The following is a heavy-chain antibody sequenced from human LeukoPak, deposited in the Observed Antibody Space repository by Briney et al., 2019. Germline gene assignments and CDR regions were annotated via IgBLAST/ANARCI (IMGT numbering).Heavy chain of an antibody. J-gene: IGHJ4*02. CDR1: GFPFSTYG. D-gene: IGHD1-26*01. CDR3: ARAVGPFDY. Sequence: GGSLRLSCVASGFPFSTYGMHWVRQAPGRGLDWVAVIWHDGSNKYYADSLKGRFTISRDNSKNTLYLQMNTLRAEDTGVYYCARAVGPFDYWGQGTLVTASS. V-gene: IGHV3-33*01. CDR2: IWHDGSNK.